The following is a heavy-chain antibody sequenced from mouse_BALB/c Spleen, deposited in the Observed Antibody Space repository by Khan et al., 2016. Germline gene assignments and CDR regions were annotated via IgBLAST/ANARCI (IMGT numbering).Heavy chain of an antibody. J-gene: IGHJ1*01. CDR2: IYPYNGGT. CDR3: RRGGGWYFAV. D-gene: IGHD6-1*01. Sequence: EVQLQESGPELVKPGASVKISCKASGYTFTDYNMHWVKQSHGKSLEWIGYIYPYNGGTGYNQKFKSKATLTVDNSSSTAYMELRSLTSEDSAVFCRRRGGGWYFAVRGAGTTVTVS. V-gene: IGHV1S29*02. CDR1: GYTFTDYN.